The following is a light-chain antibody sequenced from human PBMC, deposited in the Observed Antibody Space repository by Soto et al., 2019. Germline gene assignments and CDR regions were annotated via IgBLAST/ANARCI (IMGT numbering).Light chain of an antibody. CDR1: QSVSSD. Sequence: EIVMTPSPATLSVSPGERATLSCRASQSVSSDLAWYHQKPGQAPRLLIYGASTTATGIPARFSGSGSGTEFTLTISSLQSEDFAVYNCQQYNKWPRTFGQGTKVDIK. CDR3: QQYNKWPRT. J-gene: IGKJ2*01. V-gene: IGKV3-15*01. CDR2: GAS.